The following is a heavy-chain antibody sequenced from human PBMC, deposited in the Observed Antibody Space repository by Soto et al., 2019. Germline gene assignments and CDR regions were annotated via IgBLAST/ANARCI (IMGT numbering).Heavy chain of an antibody. Sequence: QVQLQESGPGLVKPSETLSLTCTVSGGSISSSYWSWIRQPPGKGLEWMGYIYYTGSTNYNPSLKSRVSISEDTSKNPFSLKLSSVTAADTALYYCARHYDFWSAYLDSWGQGTLVTVSS. CDR2: IYYTGST. V-gene: IGHV4-59*01. CDR3: ARHYDFWSAYLDS. D-gene: IGHD3-3*01. J-gene: IGHJ4*02. CDR1: GGSISSSY.